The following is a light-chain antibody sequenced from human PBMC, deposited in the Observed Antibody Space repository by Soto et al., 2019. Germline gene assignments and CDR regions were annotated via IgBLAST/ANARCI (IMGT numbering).Light chain of an antibody. V-gene: IGKV3-20*01. Sequence: EVGLRQSQGTRSLSPGERCTLSCRASQTVSSNYLAWYQQKPGQAPRLLIYGSSSRATGIPDRFSGSGSGTDFTLTISRLGPEDITGYYCEQYDGPPWTFGQGTKV. CDR1: QTVSSNY. J-gene: IGKJ1*01. CDR3: EQYDGPPWT. CDR2: GSS.